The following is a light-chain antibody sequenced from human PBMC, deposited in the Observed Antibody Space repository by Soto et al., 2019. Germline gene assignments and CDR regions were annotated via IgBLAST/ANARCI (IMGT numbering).Light chain of an antibody. V-gene: IGLV1-44*01. CDR3: AAWDDSLNGPV. Sequence: QSALTQPPSASGTPGQRVTISCSGSSSNIGSNTVNWYQQLPGTAPKLLIYSNNQRPSGVPDRSSGSKSGTSASLAISGLQSEDEADYYCAAWDDSLNGPVFGGGTQLTVL. J-gene: IGLJ2*01. CDR2: SNN. CDR1: SSNIGSNT.